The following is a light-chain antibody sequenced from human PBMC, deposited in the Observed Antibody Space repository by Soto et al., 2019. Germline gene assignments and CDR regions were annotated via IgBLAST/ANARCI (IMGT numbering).Light chain of an antibody. CDR3: CSYAGSYSSYF. J-gene: IGLJ1*01. Sequence: QSVVTQPASVCGSRGQSITISCTGSSIDFGNYKFVPWYQQSPGKAPKVMLYEVSKRPSGVSYRFSGSQSGNTASLTISGLQAEDEADYYCCSYAGSYSSYFFGTGTKVTVL. CDR1: SIDFGNYKF. CDR2: EVS. V-gene: IGLV2-23*02.